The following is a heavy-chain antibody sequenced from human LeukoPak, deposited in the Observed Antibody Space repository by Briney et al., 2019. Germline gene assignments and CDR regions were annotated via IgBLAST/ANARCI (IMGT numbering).Heavy chain of an antibody. CDR1: GFIFSTYA. Sequence: GSLRLSCAASGFIFSTYAMSWVRQAPGKGLEWVSAISGGGGSSYYADSVKGRFTISRDNAKNSLYLQMNSLRAEDTALYYCAKDISPRGQGTLVTVSS. D-gene: IGHD3-9*01. V-gene: IGHV3-23*01. J-gene: IGHJ4*02. CDR2: ISGGGGSS. CDR3: AKDISP.